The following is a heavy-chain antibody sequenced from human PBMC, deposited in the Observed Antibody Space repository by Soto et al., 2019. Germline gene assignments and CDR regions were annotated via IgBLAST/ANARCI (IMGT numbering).Heavy chain of an antibody. CDR1: GGSISSYY. D-gene: IGHD6-25*01. Sequence: PSETLSLTCTVSGGSISSYYWSWIRQSAGKGLEWIGRIYNGGNTQYNPSLKSRVTMSADTSKNQFSLRLNSVTAADTAVYYCARDGSDSHGLDVWGQGTTVTVSS. CDR2: IYNGGNT. J-gene: IGHJ6*02. CDR3: ARDGSDSHGLDV. V-gene: IGHV4-4*07.